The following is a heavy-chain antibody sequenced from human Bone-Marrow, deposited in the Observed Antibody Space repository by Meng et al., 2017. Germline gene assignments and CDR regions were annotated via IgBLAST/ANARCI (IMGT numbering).Heavy chain of an antibody. CDR3: ARDRSWGVAATRGYYYGMDV. J-gene: IGHJ6*02. CDR1: GYSISSGYY. Sequence: GSLRLSCTVSGYSISSGYYWGWIRQPPGKGLEWIGSIYHSGSTYYNPSLKSRVTISVDTAKNQFSLKLSSVTAADTAVYYWARDRSWGVAATRGYYYGMDVWGQGTTVTVSS. V-gene: IGHV4-38-2*02. D-gene: IGHD2-15*01. CDR2: IYHSGST.